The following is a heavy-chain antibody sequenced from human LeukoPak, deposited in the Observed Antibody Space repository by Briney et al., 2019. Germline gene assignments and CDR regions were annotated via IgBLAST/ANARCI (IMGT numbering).Heavy chain of an antibody. CDR2: INHSGST. CDR3: ARGAYVLLWFGDTHSFDP. CDR1: GGSFSGNY. Sequence: SETLSLTCAVYGGSFSGNYWSWIRQPPGKGLEWIGEINHSGSTNYNPSLKSRVTISVDTSKNQFSLKLSSVTAADTAVYYCARGAYVLLWFGDTHSFDPWGQGTLVTVSS. V-gene: IGHV4-34*01. J-gene: IGHJ5*02. D-gene: IGHD3-10*01.